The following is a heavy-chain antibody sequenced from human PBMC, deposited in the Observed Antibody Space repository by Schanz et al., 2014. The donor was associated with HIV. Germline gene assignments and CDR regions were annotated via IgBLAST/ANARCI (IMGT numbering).Heavy chain of an antibody. V-gene: IGHV3-23*01. CDR3: AKPEYDSSGNSQSHFDY. Sequence: EVQLLDSGGGLVQPGGSLRLSCVASGFTFNNYAMTWVRQAPGKGLEWVSSISESGGRSYYADSVNGRFTISRDNSKNTLYLQVKSLRAEDTAVYYCAKPEYDSSGNSQSHFDYWGQGTLVTVSS. D-gene: IGHD3-22*01. J-gene: IGHJ4*02. CDR2: ISESGGRS. CDR1: GFTFNNYA.